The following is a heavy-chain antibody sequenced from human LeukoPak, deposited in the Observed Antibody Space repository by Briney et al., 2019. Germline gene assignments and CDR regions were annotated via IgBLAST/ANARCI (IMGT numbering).Heavy chain of an antibody. CDR3: ARGYSSSWSPINWFDP. CDR2: IYYSGST. CDR1: GDSISTSSYY. D-gene: IGHD6-13*01. Sequence: SETLSLTCSVSGDSISTSSYYWGWIRQPPGKGLEWIGTIYYSGSTYYNPSLTSRVTISVDTSKNQFSLKLSSVTAADTAVYYCARGYSSSWSPINWFDPWGQGTLVTVSS. V-gene: IGHV4-39*07. J-gene: IGHJ5*02.